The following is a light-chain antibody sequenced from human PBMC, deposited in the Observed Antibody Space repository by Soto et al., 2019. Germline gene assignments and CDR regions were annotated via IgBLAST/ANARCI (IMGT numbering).Light chain of an antibody. Sequence: QSALTQPASLSGSPGQSITISCTGTSSDIGAYDYVSWFQQHPGKAPKLMISEVNNRPSGVSNRFSGSKSGNTASLTISGLQAEDEADYYCCSYASGSIYVFGTGTKLTVL. CDR3: CSYASGSIYV. J-gene: IGLJ1*01. V-gene: IGLV2-14*01. CDR2: EVN. CDR1: SSDIGAYDY.